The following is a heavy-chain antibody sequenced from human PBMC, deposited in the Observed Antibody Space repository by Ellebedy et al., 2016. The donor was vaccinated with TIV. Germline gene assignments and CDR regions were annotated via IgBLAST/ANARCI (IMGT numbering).Heavy chain of an antibody. CDR2: IFYLGST. V-gene: IGHV4-59*01. J-gene: IGHJ4*02. Sequence: MPSETLSLTCTVSGDSMNGYYWTWIRQAPGKGLEWIGYIFYLGSTNSNPSLRSRVTISIDTSKSQFSLRLSSVTAADTAVYYCARGQLPRGYFDSWGQGALVIVSS. CDR3: ARGQLPRGYFDS. D-gene: IGHD4-23*01. CDR1: GDSMNGYY.